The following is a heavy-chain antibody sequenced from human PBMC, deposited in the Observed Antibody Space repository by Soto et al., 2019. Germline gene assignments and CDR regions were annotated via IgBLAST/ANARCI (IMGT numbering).Heavy chain of an antibody. J-gene: IGHJ3*02. D-gene: IGHD3-22*01. Sequence: QVQLVQSGAEVKKPGSSVKVSCKASGGTFSSYAISWVRQAPGQGLEWMGGIIPIFGTANYAQKFQGRVTITADESTSTAYMEQSSLRSEDTAVYYCARGETYYYDSSGYSYDAFDIWGQGTMVTVSS. CDR3: ARGETYYYDSSGYSYDAFDI. V-gene: IGHV1-69*01. CDR1: GGTFSSYA. CDR2: IIPIFGTA.